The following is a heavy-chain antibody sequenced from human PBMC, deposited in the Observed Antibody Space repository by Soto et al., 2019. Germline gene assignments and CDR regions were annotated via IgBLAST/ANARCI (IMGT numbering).Heavy chain of an antibody. V-gene: IGHV3-33*01. CDR3: ARGNGHNSGRFDY. J-gene: IGHJ4*02. CDR1: GFTFSIYG. Sequence: QVQLVESGGGVVQPGTSLRLSCAASGFTFSIYGMHWVRQAPGTGLEWVAVIWYDGRDKYYVDSVKDRFTISRDNSKNTLYLQMNSLRGDDTAVYYCARGNGHNSGRFDYWGRGTLVTVSS. D-gene: IGHD1-1*01. CDR2: IWYDGRDK.